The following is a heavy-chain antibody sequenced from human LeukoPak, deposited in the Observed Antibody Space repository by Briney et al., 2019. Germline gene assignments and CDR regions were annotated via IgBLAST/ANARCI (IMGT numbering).Heavy chain of an antibody. J-gene: IGHJ3*02. CDR2: IYSSGSS. V-gene: IGHV4-59*01. Sequence: SETLCLTCTVSGGSISSYYWNWIRQPPGKGLESIGYIYSSGSSHYNPSLKSRVTISVDTSKNQFSLKLSSVTAADTAVYYCARARNYYDSSGFYYEGDAFDIWGQGTMVTVSS. CDR1: GGSISSYY. D-gene: IGHD3-22*01. CDR3: ARARNYYDSSGFYYEGDAFDI.